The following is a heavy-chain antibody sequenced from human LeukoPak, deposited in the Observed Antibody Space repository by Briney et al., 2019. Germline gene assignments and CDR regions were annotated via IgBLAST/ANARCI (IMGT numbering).Heavy chain of an antibody. CDR3: ARGLRVGATDY. CDR1: GGSISSYY. Sequence: SETLSLTCTVSGGSISSYYWSWIRQPPGKGLEWIGYIYYSGSTNYNPSLKSRVTISVDTSKNQFSLKLSSVTAADTAVYYCARGLRVGATDYWGQGTLVTVSS. J-gene: IGHJ4*02. V-gene: IGHV4-59*01. CDR2: IYYSGST. D-gene: IGHD1-26*01.